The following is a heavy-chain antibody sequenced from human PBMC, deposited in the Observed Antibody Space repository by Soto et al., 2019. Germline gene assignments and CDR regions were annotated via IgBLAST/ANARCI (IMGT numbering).Heavy chain of an antibody. CDR3: GRHPTVTEYYFDY. CDR2: IYYSGGT. J-gene: IGHJ4*02. D-gene: IGHD4-17*01. V-gene: IGHV4-59*08. Sequence: SETLSLTCTVSGSSIISYYWTWIRQPPGKGLEWIGNIYYSGGTTYNTSLKSRVTISVDTSKNQFSLKLSSVTAADTAVYYCGRHPTVTEYYFDYWGQGTLVTVSS. CDR1: GSSIISYY.